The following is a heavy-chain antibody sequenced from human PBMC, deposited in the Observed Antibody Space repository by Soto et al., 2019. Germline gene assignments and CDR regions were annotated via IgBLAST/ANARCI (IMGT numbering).Heavy chain of an antibody. Sequence: GGSLRLSCAASGFTFSSYAMSWVRQAPGKGLEWVSAISGSGGSTYYADSVKGRFTISRDNSKNTLYLQMNSLRAEDTAVYYCAKDPGTYLWSGYDYYYYYMDVWGKGTTVTVSS. J-gene: IGHJ6*03. CDR2: ISGSGGST. CDR3: AKDPGTYLWSGYDYYYYYMDV. D-gene: IGHD3-3*01. V-gene: IGHV3-23*01. CDR1: GFTFSSYA.